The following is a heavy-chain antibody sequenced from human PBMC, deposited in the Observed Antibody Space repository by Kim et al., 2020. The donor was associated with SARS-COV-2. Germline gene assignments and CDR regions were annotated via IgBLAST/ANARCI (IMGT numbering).Heavy chain of an antibody. Sequence: SETLSLTCAVSGGSISSSNWWSWVRQPPGKGLEWIGEIYHSGSTNYNPSLKSRVTISVDKSKNQFSLKLSSVTAADTAVYYCAREEESRGYSYGHDAFDIWGQGTMVTVSS. V-gene: IGHV4-4*02. CDR3: AREEESRGYSYGHDAFDI. J-gene: IGHJ3*02. CDR2: IYHSGST. CDR1: GGSISSSNW. D-gene: IGHD5-18*01.